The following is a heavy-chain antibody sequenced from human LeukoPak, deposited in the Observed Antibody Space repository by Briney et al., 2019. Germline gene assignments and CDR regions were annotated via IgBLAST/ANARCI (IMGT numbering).Heavy chain of an antibody. CDR3: AQARDLVVVVADY. J-gene: IGHJ4*02. CDR2: ISGAGGGT. Sequence: GGSLRLSCAASGSTFRNYAMTWVRQAPGKGLEWVSAISGAGGGTCYADSVKGRFTISRDNSKDTLYLQMNSLRADDTAIYYCAQARDLVVVVADYWGQGTLVAVSS. CDR1: GSTFRNYA. V-gene: IGHV3-23*01. D-gene: IGHD2-15*01.